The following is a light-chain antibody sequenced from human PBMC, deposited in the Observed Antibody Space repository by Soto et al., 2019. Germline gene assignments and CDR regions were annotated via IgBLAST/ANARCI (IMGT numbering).Light chain of an antibody. Sequence: QSVLTQSPSASASLGASVKLTCTLSSGHSTYAIAWHQQQPEKGPRYLMKINVDGSHNKGDGIPDRFSGSSSGAERYLTISSLQSEDEADYYCQTWGTGIRVFGGGTKLTVL. CDR2: INVDGSH. CDR1: SGHSTYA. J-gene: IGLJ3*02. V-gene: IGLV4-69*01. CDR3: QTWGTGIRV.